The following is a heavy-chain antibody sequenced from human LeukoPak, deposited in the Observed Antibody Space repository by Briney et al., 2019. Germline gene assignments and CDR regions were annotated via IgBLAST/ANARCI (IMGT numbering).Heavy chain of an antibody. V-gene: IGHV3-21*01. D-gene: IGHD3-16*01. CDR2: ISSSSYI. CDR3: ASLMITFGGDKA. Sequence: GGSLRLSCAASGFTFSSYSMNWVRQAPGKGLEWVSSISSSSYIYYADSVKGRFTISRDNAKNSLYLQMNSLRAEDTAVYYCASLMITFGGDKAWGQGTLVTVSS. J-gene: IGHJ5*02. CDR1: GFTFSSYS.